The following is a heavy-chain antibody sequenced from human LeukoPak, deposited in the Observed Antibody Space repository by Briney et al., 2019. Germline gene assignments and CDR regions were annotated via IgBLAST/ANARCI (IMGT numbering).Heavy chain of an antibody. CDR1: GGSFSGYY. D-gene: IGHD5-18*01. CDR2: TNHSGST. V-gene: IGHV4-34*01. J-gene: IGHJ4*02. Sequence: SETLSLTCAVYGGSFSGYYWSWIRQPPGKGLEWIGETNHSGSTNYNPSLKSRVTISVDTSKNQFSLKLSSVTAADTAVYYCARVAGYSYGSLDSGDYWGQGTLVTVSS. CDR3: ARVAGYSYGSLDSGDY.